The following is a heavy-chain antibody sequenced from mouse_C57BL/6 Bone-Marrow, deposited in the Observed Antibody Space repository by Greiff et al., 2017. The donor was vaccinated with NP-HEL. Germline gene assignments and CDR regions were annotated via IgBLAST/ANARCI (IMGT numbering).Heavy chain of an antibody. CDR2: IYPSDSET. CDR1: GYTFTSYW. Sequence: QVQLKQPGAELVRPGSSVKLSCKASGYTFTSYWMDWVKQRPGQGLEWIGNIYPSDSETHYNQKFKDKATLTVDKSSSTAYMQLSSLTSEDSAVYYCARSLRSYYYAMDYWGQGTSVTVSS. D-gene: IGHD1-1*01. CDR3: ARSLRSYYYAMDY. J-gene: IGHJ4*01. V-gene: IGHV1-61*01.